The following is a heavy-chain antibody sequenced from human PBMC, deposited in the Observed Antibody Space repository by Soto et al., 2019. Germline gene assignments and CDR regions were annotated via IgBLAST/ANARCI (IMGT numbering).Heavy chain of an antibody. J-gene: IGHJ6*03. D-gene: IGHD2-15*01. CDR2: ISSSSSTI. Sequence: LRLSCAASGFTFSSYSMNWVRQAPGKGLAWVSYISSSSSTIYYADSVKGRFTISRDNAKNSLYLQMNSLRAEDTAVYYCARDRVVVGAATVYDAYYMDVWGKGTTVTVSS. V-gene: IGHV3-48*01. CDR3: ARDRVVVGAATVYDAYYMDV. CDR1: GFTFSSYS.